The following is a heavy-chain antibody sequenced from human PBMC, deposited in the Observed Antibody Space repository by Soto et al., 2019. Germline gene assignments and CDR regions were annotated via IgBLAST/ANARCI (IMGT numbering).Heavy chain of an antibody. J-gene: IGHJ4*02. Sequence: GESLKISCKGSGYTFTNYWIAWVRQMPGKGLEWMGIIYPGDSDTRYSPSFQGQVTISADKSISTAYLQWSSLKASDTAMYYCARFEQQLVGGPDYWGQGTLVTVSS. V-gene: IGHV5-51*01. CDR2: IYPGDSDT. CDR1: GYTFTNYW. D-gene: IGHD6-13*01. CDR3: ARFEQQLVGGPDY.